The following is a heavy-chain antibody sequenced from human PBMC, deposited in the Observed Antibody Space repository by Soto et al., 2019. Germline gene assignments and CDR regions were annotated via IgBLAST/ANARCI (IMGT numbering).Heavy chain of an antibody. CDR2: ISGSGDST. CDR1: GFTFGSYV. CDR3: AKVSSSWYAGFFDL. Sequence: PGGSLRLSCAASGFTFGSYVMSWVRQAPGKGLEWVSSISGSGDSTFYAESVKGRFTISRDNSKNTLYLQIHTLRAEDTSVYYCAKVSSSWYAGFFDLWGQGTLVTVSS. D-gene: IGHD6-13*01. V-gene: IGHV3-23*01. J-gene: IGHJ4*02.